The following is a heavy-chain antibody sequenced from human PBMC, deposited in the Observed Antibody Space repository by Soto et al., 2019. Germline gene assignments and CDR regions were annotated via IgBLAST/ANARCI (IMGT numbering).Heavy chain of an antibody. CDR1: GLRFSRHA. J-gene: IGHJ6*02. CDR3: ARDHVWPGNGLDV. V-gene: IGHV3-33*01. CDR2: IWSDGSKE. Sequence: GGALRLSCAASGLRFSRHAVHWVREAPGRGLEWVAVIWSDGSKEYYADSVKGRFSISRDNSKNTVSLQMNSLRSEDTAVYYCARDHVWPGNGLDVWGQGTTVTGSS. D-gene: IGHD3-16*01.